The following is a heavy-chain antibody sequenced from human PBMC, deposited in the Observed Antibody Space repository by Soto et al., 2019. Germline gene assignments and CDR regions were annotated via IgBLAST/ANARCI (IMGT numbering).Heavy chain of an antibody. CDR1: GGTFSSYT. J-gene: IGHJ3*02. D-gene: IGHD2-15*01. Sequence: SVKVSCKASGGTFSSYTISWVRQAPGQGLEWMGRIIPILGIANYAQKFQGRVTITADKSTSTAYMELSSLRSEDTAVYYCARDPGYCSGGSCYSGAFDIWGQGTMVT. CDR3: ARDPGYCSGGSCYSGAFDI. V-gene: IGHV1-69*04. CDR2: IIPILGIA.